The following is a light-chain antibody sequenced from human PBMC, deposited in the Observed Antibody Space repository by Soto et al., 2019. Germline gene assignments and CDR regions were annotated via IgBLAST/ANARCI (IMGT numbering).Light chain of an antibody. J-gene: IGKJ1*01. CDR1: QIISFY. CDR2: DVS. CDR3: QQYHSYSSWT. Sequence: DIQMTQSPSTLSASVGDRVTITCRASQIISFYLAWYQQKSGKAPKVLIYDVSTLESGVPSRFSGSGSGTEFTLTISSLQPDDFATYYCQQYHSYSSWTFGQGTKVDIK. V-gene: IGKV1-5*01.